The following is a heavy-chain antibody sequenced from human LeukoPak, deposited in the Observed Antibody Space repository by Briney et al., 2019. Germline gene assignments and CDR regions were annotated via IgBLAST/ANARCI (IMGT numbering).Heavy chain of an antibody. V-gene: IGHV3-11*05. D-gene: IGHD3-10*01. J-gene: IGHJ4*02. CDR1: GFTFSDYY. CDR2: ISSSSSYT. Sequence: PAGSLRLSCAASGFTFSDYYMSWIRQAPGEGLEWVSYISSSSSYTNYADSVKGRFTISRDNAKNSLYLQINGLRAEDTAVYYCARGDLDGSNFDYWGQGTLVTVSS. CDR3: ARGDLDGSNFDY.